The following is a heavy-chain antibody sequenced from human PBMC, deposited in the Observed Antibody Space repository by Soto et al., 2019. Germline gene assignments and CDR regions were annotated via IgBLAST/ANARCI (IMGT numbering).Heavy chain of an antibody. D-gene: IGHD3-10*01. CDR3: TRGPRPTSIGTGAF. J-gene: IGHJ4*02. Sequence: PGGSLRLSCVASGFTFSIHGMHWVRQAPGKGPEWVAIISHDGSTTYYAASVEGRFTISRDNAKNALYLQMTSLRADDTAVYYCTRGPRPTSIGTGAFWGKGTLVTVSS. V-gene: IGHV3-30*03. CDR1: GFTFSIHG. CDR2: ISHDGSTT.